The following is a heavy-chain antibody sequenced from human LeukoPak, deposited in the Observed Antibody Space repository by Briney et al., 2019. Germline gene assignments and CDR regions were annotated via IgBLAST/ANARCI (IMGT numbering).Heavy chain of an antibody. CDR2: TYYSGST. CDR1: GGSISSYY. CDR3: ARGRSGLLT. J-gene: IGHJ4*02. V-gene: IGHV4-59*01. D-gene: IGHD3-10*01. Sequence: SETLSLTCTVSGGSISSYYWSWIRQPPGEGLEWIGYTYYSGSTNYNPSLKSRVTISVDTSKNQFSLKLSSVTAADTAVYYCARGRSGLLTWGQGTLVTVSS.